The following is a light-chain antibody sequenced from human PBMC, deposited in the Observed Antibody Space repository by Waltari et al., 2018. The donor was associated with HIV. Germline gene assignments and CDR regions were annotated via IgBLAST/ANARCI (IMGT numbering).Light chain of an antibody. V-gene: IGKV3-20*01. CDR2: GAS. CDR1: QSVSNNY. CDR3: QQYGGSSFT. Sequence: EVVLTQSPGTLSLSPGDTATLSCRASQSVSNNYLAWYQQKPGQAPRLLIDGASSRATGIPDRFSGSGSGTDFTLTISRLEPEDFAVYYCQQYGGSSFTFGPGTKVDIK. J-gene: IGKJ3*01.